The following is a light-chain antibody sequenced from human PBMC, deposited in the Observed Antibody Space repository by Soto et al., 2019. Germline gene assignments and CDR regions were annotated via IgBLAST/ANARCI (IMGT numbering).Light chain of an antibody. CDR1: QSISDT. V-gene: IGKV3-20*01. CDR2: GAS. CDR3: QQYYGSPRP. J-gene: IGKJ1*01. Sequence: TRSPSTESLPPMGRATLSCIASQSISDTLAWYQQKPGQAPRLLIYGASSRATGIPDRFTGSGSGTDFTLTISRLEAEDVAVYYCQQYYGSPRPVGQGTKVEIK.